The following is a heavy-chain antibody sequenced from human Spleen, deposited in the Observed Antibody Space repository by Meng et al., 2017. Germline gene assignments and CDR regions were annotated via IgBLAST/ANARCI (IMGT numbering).Heavy chain of an antibody. D-gene: IGHD3-22*01. V-gene: IGHV4-39*07. CDR2: IFFTGST. Sequence: SETLSLTCTVSGGSISSGSYYWGWVRQPPGKGLEWIGNIFFTGSTYYNPSLKTRVTMSLDTSKNQFSLKLDSVTAADTAVYYCWSDGPYDYGRSARFDPWGQGTLVTVSS. J-gene: IGHJ5*02. CDR1: GGSISSGSYY. CDR3: WSDGPYDYGRSARFDP.